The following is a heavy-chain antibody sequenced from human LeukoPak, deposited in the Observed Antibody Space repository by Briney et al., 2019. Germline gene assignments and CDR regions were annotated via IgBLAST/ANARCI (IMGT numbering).Heavy chain of an antibody. CDR1: GFTFSSYS. CDR3: ARGEGTQGMMVVVTPFDY. D-gene: IGHD3-22*01. CDR2: ISSSSSTI. V-gene: IGHV3-48*02. Sequence: PGGSLRLSCAASGFTFSSYSMNWVRQAPGKGLEWVSYISSSSSTIYYADTVKGRFTISRDNAKNSLYLQMNSLRDEDTAVYYCARGEGTQGMMVVVTPFDYWGQGTLVTVSS. J-gene: IGHJ4*02.